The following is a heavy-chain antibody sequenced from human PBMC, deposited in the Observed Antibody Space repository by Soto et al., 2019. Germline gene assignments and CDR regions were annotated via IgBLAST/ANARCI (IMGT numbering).Heavy chain of an antibody. CDR2: IYKSGTT. Sequence: SETLSLTCTVSRDSISSSYWNWIRQPAGKGLEWIGRIYKSGTTNYNPSLKSRVTLSVDTSKNQFSLKLNSVTAADTAVYYCARDKNYYDSSGYYPFDSWGQGTLVTVSS. J-gene: IGHJ5*01. V-gene: IGHV4-4*07. CDR3: ARDKNYYDSSGYYPFDS. D-gene: IGHD3-22*01. CDR1: RDSISSSY.